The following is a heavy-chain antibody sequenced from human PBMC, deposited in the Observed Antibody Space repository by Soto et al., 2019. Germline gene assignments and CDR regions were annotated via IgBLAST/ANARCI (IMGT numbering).Heavy chain of an antibody. V-gene: IGHV1-8*01. CDR2: MNPNSGNT. J-gene: IGHJ3*02. CDR3: ARVVRSGSYYDAFDI. CDR1: AYTFTSYD. D-gene: IGHD1-26*01. Sequence: ASLKVSCKASAYTFTSYDINWVRQATGQGLEWMGWMNPNSGNTGYAQKFQGRVTMTRNTSISTAYMELSSLRSEDTAVYYCARVVRSGSYYDAFDIWGQGTMVTVSS.